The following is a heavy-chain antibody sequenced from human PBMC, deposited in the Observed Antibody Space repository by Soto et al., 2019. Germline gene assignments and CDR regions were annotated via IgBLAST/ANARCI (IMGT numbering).Heavy chain of an antibody. CDR2: ISSDGNHK. D-gene: IGHD1-26*01. CDR1: GFNVSAYT. J-gene: IGHJ4*02. CDR3: ARWEQPLFDY. V-gene: IGHV3-30-3*01. Sequence: QVKLVESGGGVVQPGRSLRLSCAASGFNVSAYTMHWLRQAPGKGLEWVAVISSDGNHKYYTDSVKGRFTISRDTSTNTLYLQMNSLRAEDTAVYYCARWEQPLFDYWGQGALVTFAS.